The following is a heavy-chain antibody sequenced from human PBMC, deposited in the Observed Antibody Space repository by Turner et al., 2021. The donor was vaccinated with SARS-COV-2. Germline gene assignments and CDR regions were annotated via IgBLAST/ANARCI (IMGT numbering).Heavy chain of an antibody. CDR2: IYSGGST. Sequence: EVQLVESGGGLIKPGGSLRLSCAASEFTVSSNYMSWVRQAPGKGLEWVSVIYSGGSTYYADSVKGRFTISRDNSKNTLYLQMNSLRAEDTAVYYCARDLGGLRFDYWGQGTLVTVSS. V-gene: IGHV3-53*01. CDR3: ARDLGGLRFDY. J-gene: IGHJ4*02. D-gene: IGHD2-15*01. CDR1: EFTVSSNY.